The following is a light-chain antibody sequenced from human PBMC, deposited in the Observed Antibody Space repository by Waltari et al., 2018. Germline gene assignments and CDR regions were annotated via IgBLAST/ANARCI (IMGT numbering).Light chain of an antibody. CDR3: QQYSSLPLT. J-gene: IGKJ3*01. V-gene: IGKV3-20*01. CDR1: QSVSSSS. Sequence: EIVLTQSPGTLSLSPGERATLSCRASQSVSSSSLAWYQQKPGQAPRLLIYGASSRATGIPDRFSGSGSGTDFSLTISRLEPEDFAVYYCQQYSSLPLTFGPGTKWISN. CDR2: GAS.